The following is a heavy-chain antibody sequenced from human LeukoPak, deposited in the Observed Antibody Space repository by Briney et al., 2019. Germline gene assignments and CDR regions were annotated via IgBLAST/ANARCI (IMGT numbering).Heavy chain of an antibody. V-gene: IGHV4-39*07. Sequence: PSETLSLTCTVSGGSISSSSYYWGWIRQPPGKGLEWIGSIYYSGSTYYNPSLKSRVIISVDTSKNQFSLKLSSVTAADTAVYYCARTIVGATTPWGNHFDYWGQGTLVTVSS. CDR1: GGSISSSSYY. CDR2: IYYSGST. CDR3: ARTIVGATTPWGNHFDY. D-gene: IGHD1-26*01. J-gene: IGHJ4*02.